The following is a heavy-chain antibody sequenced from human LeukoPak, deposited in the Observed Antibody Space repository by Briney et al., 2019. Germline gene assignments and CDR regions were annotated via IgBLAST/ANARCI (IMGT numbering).Heavy chain of an antibody. CDR2: IIPIFGTA. CDR1: GGTFSSYA. D-gene: IGHD6-19*01. V-gene: IGHV1-69*01. Sequence: GASVKVSCEASGGTFSSYAISWVRQAPGQGLEWMGGIIPIFGTANYAQKFQGRVTITADESTSTAYMELSSLRSEDTAVYYCASGGIAVAASYYYYGMDVWGKGTTVTASS. CDR3: ASGGIAVAASYYYYGMDV. J-gene: IGHJ6*04.